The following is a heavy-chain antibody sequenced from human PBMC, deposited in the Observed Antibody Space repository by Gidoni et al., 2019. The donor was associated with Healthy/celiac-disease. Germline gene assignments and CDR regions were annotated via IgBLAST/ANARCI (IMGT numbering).Heavy chain of an antibody. CDR1: GGSIRSGDYY. CDR2: IYYRGST. J-gene: IGHJ6*02. Sequence: QVQLQESGPGLVKPSQTLSLTCTVSGGSIRSGDYYWSWIRQPPGKGLEWIGYIYYRGSTYYHPSLKSRVTISIDTSKNQFSLKLSSVTAADTAVYYCARGRLVVVLAASNGLDVWGQGTTVAVSS. D-gene: IGHD2-15*01. CDR3: ARGRLVVVLAASNGLDV. V-gene: IGHV4-30-4*01.